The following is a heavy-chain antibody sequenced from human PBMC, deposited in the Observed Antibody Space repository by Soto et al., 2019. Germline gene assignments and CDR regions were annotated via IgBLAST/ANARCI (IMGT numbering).Heavy chain of an antibody. CDR2: ISGSDGKT. D-gene: IGHD3-3*01. V-gene: IGHV3-23*01. J-gene: IGHJ4*02. CDR3: ARWSYLDD. Sequence: GGSLRLSCLASGFSFGSYALTWVRQAPGKGLEWVSTISGSDGKTFYADAVKGRFSISRDISQSTLYLQMNSLRADDTAIYYCARWSYLDDWGQGTRVTVSS. CDR1: GFSFGSYA.